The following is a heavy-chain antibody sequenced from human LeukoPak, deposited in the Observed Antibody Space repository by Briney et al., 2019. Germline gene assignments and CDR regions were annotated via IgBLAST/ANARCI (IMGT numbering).Heavy chain of an antibody. V-gene: IGHV1-2*02. CDR3: AKVGETDNIDY. Sequence: ASVTVSCKASGYXFSGYYMHWVRQAPGQGLDWMGWINPNSGGTNSARKFQGRVTMTSDTSISTAYMELSRLRYDDTAIYYCAKVGETDNIDYWGQGTLVTVSS. J-gene: IGHJ4*02. D-gene: IGHD2-21*01. CDR2: INPNSGGT. CDR1: GYXFSGYY.